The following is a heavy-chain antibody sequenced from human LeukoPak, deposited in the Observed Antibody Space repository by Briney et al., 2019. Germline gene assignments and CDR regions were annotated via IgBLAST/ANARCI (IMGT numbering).Heavy chain of an antibody. CDR1: GFTFSSYA. Sequence: GGSQRLSCAASGFTFSSYAMSWVRQAPGKGLEWVSTISGSGGSIYYADSVKGRSTTFRDNSKNTLYLQMNSLRAEDTAVYYCAKDRGPAYYGMDVWGQGTTVTVSS. CDR2: ISGSGGSI. J-gene: IGHJ6*02. CDR3: AKDRGPAYYGMDV. V-gene: IGHV3-23*01.